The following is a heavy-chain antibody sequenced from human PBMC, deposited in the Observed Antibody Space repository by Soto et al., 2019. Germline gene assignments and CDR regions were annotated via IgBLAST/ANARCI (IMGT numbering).Heavy chain of an antibody. Sequence: QVQLVESGGGLVKPGGSLRLSCAASGFTFSDFYMNWIRQAPGKGLEWLSFISSSGTTMYYADSVKGRFTISRDNAKNSLYLQMNSLRAEDTAVYYCARDLGSSIRGDPYNWFDPWGQGTLVTVSS. J-gene: IGHJ5*02. CDR2: ISSSGTTM. V-gene: IGHV3-11*01. D-gene: IGHD1-20*01. CDR1: GFTFSDFY. CDR3: ARDLGSSIRGDPYNWFDP.